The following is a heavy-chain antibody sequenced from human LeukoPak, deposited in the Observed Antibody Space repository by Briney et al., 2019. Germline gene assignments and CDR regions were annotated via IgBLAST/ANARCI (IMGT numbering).Heavy chain of an antibody. CDR1: GYSFTSYW. CDR3: ATYRNNEGCGT. CDR2: IYPGDSDT. Sequence: GEFLQISCKGSGYSFTSYWIGWVRELPGKGLEWMWIIYPGDSDTTYTPSFQGQITISADKSISTAYLQWSSLKASDTAMYYCATYRNNEGCGTWGQGTLVTVSS. V-gene: IGHV5-51*01. D-gene: IGHD1/OR15-1a*01. J-gene: IGHJ5*02.